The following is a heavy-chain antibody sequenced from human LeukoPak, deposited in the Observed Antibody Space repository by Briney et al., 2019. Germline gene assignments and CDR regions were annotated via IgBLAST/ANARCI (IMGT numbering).Heavy chain of an antibody. Sequence: ASVKVSCKASGYTFTSYGISWVRQALGQGLEWMGWISANNGNTNYAQKLQGRVTMTTDTSTSTAYMELRSLRSDDTAVYYCARDSSYTNYFDYWGQGTLVTVSS. CDR3: ARDSSYTNYFDY. V-gene: IGHV1-18*01. CDR1: GYTFTSYG. J-gene: IGHJ4*02. D-gene: IGHD2-2*02. CDR2: ISANNGNT.